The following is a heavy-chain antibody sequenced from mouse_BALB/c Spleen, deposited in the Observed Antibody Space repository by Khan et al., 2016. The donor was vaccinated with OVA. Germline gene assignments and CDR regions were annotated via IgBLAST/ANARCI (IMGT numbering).Heavy chain of an antibody. J-gene: IGHJ4*01. D-gene: IGHD2-4*01. V-gene: IGHV1S56*01. CDR3: AREGLRGVAMDY. CDR2: IYPGDGST. Sequence: VQLQESGHELVKLGASVKISCKVSGYTFTAYDRNWARQRPGQGLEWMGRIYPGDGSTGYDEKGEDAATLTSDTSSNTAYMQLSSLTSEKSAVYLCAREGLRGVAMDYWGQGTPVSVSS. CDR1: GYTFTAYD.